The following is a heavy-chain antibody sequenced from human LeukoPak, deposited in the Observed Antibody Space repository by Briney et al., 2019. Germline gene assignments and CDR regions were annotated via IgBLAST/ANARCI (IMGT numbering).Heavy chain of an antibody. CDR2: INPNSGGT. V-gene: IGHV1-2*06. CDR3: ARVRGRYYDFWSGPTRHYYGMDV. Sequence: ASVKVSCKASGYTFTGYYMHWVRQVPGQGLEWMGRINPNSGGTNYAQKFQGRVTMTRDTSISTAYMELSRLRSDDTAVYYCARVRGRYYDFWSGPTRHYYGMDVWGQGTTVTVSS. CDR1: GYTFTGYY. J-gene: IGHJ6*02. D-gene: IGHD3-3*01.